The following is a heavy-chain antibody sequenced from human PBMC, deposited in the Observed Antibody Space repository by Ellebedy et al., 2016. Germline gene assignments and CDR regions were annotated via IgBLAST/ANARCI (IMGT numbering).Heavy chain of an antibody. Sequence: ASVKVSCKASGYTFTNYGITWVRQAPGQGLEWMGWSSAYNGNTNYAQKLQGRVTMTTDTSTNIAYMELRSLRSDDTAVYYCARGLSGDYWGQGTLVTVSS. CDR3: ARGLSGDY. D-gene: IGHD3-10*01. V-gene: IGHV1-18*01. CDR1: GYTFTNYG. CDR2: SSAYNGNT. J-gene: IGHJ4*02.